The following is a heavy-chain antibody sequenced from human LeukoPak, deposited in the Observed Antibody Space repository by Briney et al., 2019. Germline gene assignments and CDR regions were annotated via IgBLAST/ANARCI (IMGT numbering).Heavy chain of an antibody. CDR2: INPSGGST. V-gene: IGHV1-46*01. CDR3: ARDNRIQLWLVGIDY. CDR1: GYTFTSYY. D-gene: IGHD5-18*01. Sequence: ASVKVSCKASGYTFTSYYMHRVRQAPGQGLEWMGIINPSGGSTSYAQKFQGRVTMTRDTSTSTVYMELSSLRSEDTAVYYCARDNRIQLWLVGIDYWGQGTLVTVSS. J-gene: IGHJ4*02.